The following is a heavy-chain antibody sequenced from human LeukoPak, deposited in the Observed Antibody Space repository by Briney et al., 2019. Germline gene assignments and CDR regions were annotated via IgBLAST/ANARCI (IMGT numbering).Heavy chain of an antibody. CDR3: ARLGNNRWLFSKDYFDY. D-gene: IGHD3-22*01. J-gene: IGHJ4*02. CDR1: GYSISSGYY. CDR2: IYHSGST. V-gene: IGHV4-38-2*02. Sequence: SETLSLTCTVSGYSISSGYYWGWIRPPPGKGLEWSGIIYHSGSTYYNPSLKSRVTISVDTAKIQFSLNLSSVTAADTAVYYCARLGNNRWLFSKDYFDYWGQGTLVTVSS.